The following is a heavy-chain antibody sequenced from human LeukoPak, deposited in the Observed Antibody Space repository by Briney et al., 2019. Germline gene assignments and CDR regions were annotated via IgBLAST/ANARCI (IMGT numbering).Heavy chain of an antibody. CDR3: ARDKDVYFDY. Sequence: GGSLRLSCVGTGFTFSTYRMNWVRQAPGKGLEWVSSINSSRSYIYYPDSVKGRITISRANATNSLYLKMTSLRVEDTAVYYSARDKDVYFDYWGQGTLVTVSS. CDR2: INSSRSYI. J-gene: IGHJ4*02. CDR1: GFTFSTYR. V-gene: IGHV3-21*01.